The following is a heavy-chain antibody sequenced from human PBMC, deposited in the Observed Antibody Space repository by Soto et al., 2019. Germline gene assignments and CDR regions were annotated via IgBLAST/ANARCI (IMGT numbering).Heavy chain of an antibody. CDR2: IYYSGSP. CDR3: ARRYSSGFDY. Sequence: SETLSLTCGVSGDTISTGGYSWAWIRQPPGKALEWIGHIYYSGSPNYNPSLKSRVTISVDTSKNQFSLKLSSVTAADTAVYYCARRYSSGFDYWGQGTLVTVSS. J-gene: IGHJ4*02. D-gene: IGHD6-19*01. CDR1: GDTISTGGYS. V-gene: IGHV4-61*08.